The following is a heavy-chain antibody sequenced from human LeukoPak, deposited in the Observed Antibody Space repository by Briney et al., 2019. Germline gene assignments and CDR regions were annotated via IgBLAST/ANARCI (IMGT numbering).Heavy chain of an antibody. CDR3: AREGREEWLRLIPYGMDV. D-gene: IGHD5-12*01. Sequence: SETLSLTCTVSGGSISSSSYYWGWIRQPPGKGLEWIGSIYYSGSTYYNPSLKSRVTISVDTSKNQFSLKLSSVTAADTAVYYCAREGREEWLRLIPYGMDVWGQGTTVTVSS. CDR2: IYYSGST. J-gene: IGHJ6*02. V-gene: IGHV4-39*02. CDR1: GGSISSSSYY.